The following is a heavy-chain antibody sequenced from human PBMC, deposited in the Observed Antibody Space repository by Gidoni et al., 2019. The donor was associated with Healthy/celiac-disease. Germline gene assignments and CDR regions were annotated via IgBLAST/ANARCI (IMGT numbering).Heavy chain of an antibody. D-gene: IGHD3-10*01. J-gene: IGHJ3*02. CDR1: GFTFSSYA. CDR2: ISGSGGST. Sequence: EVQLLESGGGLVQPGGSLRLSCAASGFTFSSYAMSWVRQAPGKGLEWVSAISGSGGSTYYADSVKGRFTISRDNSKNTLYLQMNSLRAEDTAVYYCAKLQNTRFRELLGPAWDAFDIWGQGTMVTVSS. CDR3: AKLQNTRFRELLGPAWDAFDI. V-gene: IGHV3-23*01.